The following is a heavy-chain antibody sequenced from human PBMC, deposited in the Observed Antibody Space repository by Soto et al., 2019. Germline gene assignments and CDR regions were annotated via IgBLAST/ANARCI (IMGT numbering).Heavy chain of an antibody. D-gene: IGHD2-21*01. CDR3: ARGNDWKSSTFDI. CDR1: GGSLTDHY. V-gene: IGHV4-59*11. CDR2: VYYSGGT. Sequence: QVQLQESGPGLVKPSETLSLTCTVAGGSLTDHYWNWFRQSPGKGLHWIGYVYYSGGTNYNPSLKIRVTMSVDTSKNQFSLNLRSVTAADTAVDYCARGNDWKSSTFDILGQGTMVAVSS. J-gene: IGHJ3*02.